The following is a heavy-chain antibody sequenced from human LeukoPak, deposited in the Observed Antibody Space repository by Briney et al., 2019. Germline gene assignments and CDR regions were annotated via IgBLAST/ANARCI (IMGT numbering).Heavy chain of an antibody. CDR1: GFTVSDNY. CDR3: ARIEWERLGRAFDI. D-gene: IGHD1-26*01. J-gene: IGHJ3*02. V-gene: IGHV3-53*01. Sequence: GGSLRLSCAASGFTVSDNYMTWVRQAPGKGLEWVSSIYSAGATHYAESVRGRFTISRDNSKNTLYLQMNSLRAEDMAVYYCARIEWERLGRAFDIWGQGTMVTVSS. CDR2: IYSAGAT.